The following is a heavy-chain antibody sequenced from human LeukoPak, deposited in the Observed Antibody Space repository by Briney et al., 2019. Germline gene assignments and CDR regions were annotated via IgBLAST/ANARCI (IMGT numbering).Heavy chain of an antibody. V-gene: IGHV1-18*01. CDR1: GYTFTSYG. CDR3: ARAATRGGEDYYYMDV. D-gene: IGHD6-25*01. CDR2: ISAYNGNT. Sequence: ASVKVSCKASGYTFTSYGISWVRQAPGQGLEWMGWISAYNGNTNYAQKFQGRVTMTRDTPISTAYMELSRLRSDDTAVYYCARAATRGGEDYYYMDVWGKGTTVTVSS. J-gene: IGHJ6*03.